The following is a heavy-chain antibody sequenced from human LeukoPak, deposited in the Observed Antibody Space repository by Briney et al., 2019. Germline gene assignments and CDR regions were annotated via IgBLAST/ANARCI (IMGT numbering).Heavy chain of an antibody. V-gene: IGHV3-23*01. J-gene: IGHJ6*02. D-gene: IGHD3-3*01. Sequence: PGGSLRLSCAASGFTFSSYAMSWVRQAPGKGLEWVSAISGSGGSTYYADSVKGRFTISRDNSKNTLYLQMNSLRAEDTAVYYCARDFTRSPQIYDFWSGSPNYYYYGMDVWGQGTTVTVSS. CDR2: ISGSGGST. CDR3: ARDFTRSPQIYDFWSGSPNYYYYGMDV. CDR1: GFTFSSYA.